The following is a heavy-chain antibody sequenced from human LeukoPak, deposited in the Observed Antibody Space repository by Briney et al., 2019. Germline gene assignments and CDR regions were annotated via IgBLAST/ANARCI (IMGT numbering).Heavy chain of an antibody. CDR1: GFTFSSYA. D-gene: IGHD6-13*01. CDR3: ARAGDKSEIETAGTLGSYMDV. V-gene: IGHV3-30*01. CDR2: ISYDGSNK. J-gene: IGHJ6*03. Sequence: PGGSLRLSCAASGFTFSSYAMHWVRQAPGKGLEWVAVISYDGSNKYYADSVKGRFTISRDNSKNTLYLQMNSLRAEDTAVYYCARAGDKSEIETAGTLGSYMDVWGKGTTVTVSS.